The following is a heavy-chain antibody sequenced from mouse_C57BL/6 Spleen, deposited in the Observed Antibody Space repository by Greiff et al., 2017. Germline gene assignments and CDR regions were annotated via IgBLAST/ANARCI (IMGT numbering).Heavy chain of an antibody. CDR1: GYAFSSSW. V-gene: IGHV1-82*01. CDR3: ARKVGYGYYAMDY. D-gene: IGHD2-14*01. J-gene: IGHJ4*01. Sequence: VQLQQSGPELVKPGASVKISCKASGYAFSSSWMNWVKQRPGKGLEWIGRIYPGDGDTNYNGKFKGKATLTADKSSSTAYMQLSSLTSEDSAVYFCARKVGYGYYAMDYWGQGTSVTVSS. CDR2: IYPGDGDT.